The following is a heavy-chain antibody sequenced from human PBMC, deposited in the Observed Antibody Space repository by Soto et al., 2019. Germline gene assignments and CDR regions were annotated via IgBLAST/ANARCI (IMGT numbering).Heavy chain of an antibody. V-gene: IGHV3-48*01. Sequence: EVQLVESGGGLVQPGGSLRLSCAASGFTFSSYSMNWVRQAPGKGLEWVSYISSSSSTIYYADSVKGRFTISRDNAKNSLYLQMNSLRAEDTAVYYCARDGEEGLAARPAIYYYYMDVWGKGTTVTVSS. J-gene: IGHJ6*03. CDR1: GFTFSSYS. D-gene: IGHD6-6*01. CDR2: ISSSSSTI. CDR3: ARDGEEGLAARPAIYYYYMDV.